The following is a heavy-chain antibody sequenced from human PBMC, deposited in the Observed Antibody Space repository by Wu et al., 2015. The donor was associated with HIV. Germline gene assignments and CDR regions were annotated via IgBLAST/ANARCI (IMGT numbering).Heavy chain of an antibody. CDR2: IQPNSGAM. Sequence: QVQLVQSGAEVKKPGASVKVSCKASGYTFTTYDVHWVRQTAGQGLEWLGWIQPNSGAMRYAQTFRDRLTMTRDLSISTIYMELSRLKFDDTAVYYCAERLREWGQGSLIAVSS. V-gene: IGHV1-2*02. CDR3: AERLRE. J-gene: IGHJ4*02. D-gene: IGHD5-24*01. CDR1: GYTFTTYD.